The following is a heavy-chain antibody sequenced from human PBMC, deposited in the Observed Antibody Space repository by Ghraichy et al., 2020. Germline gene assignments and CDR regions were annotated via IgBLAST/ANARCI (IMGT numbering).Heavy chain of an antibody. V-gene: IGHV3-30*03. CDR3: ATQRTTVTTYYYYGMDV. CDR2: VSYDGSNT. Sequence: GGSLRLSCAASGFTFSSFGMHWVRQAPGKGLEWVAFVSYDGSNTYYADSAEGRFTTSRDNSMNTLYLQLNRLSAEDTAVYYCATQRTTVTTYYYYGMDVWGQGTTVTVSS. D-gene: IGHD4-17*01. J-gene: IGHJ6*02. CDR1: GFTFSSFG.